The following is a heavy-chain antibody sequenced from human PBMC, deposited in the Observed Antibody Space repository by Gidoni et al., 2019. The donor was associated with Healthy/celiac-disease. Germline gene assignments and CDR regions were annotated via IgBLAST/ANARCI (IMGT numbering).Heavy chain of an antibody. CDR1: GFTLISYG. J-gene: IGHJ4*02. CDR2: IWYDGSNK. V-gene: IGHV3-33*01. CDR3: AIVDFYKGFDY. Sequence: QVQLVESGEGVVQPGRSLRLSCAASGFTLISYGMPWVLQAPGKVLEWVAVIWYDGSNKYYADSVKGRFTISRDNSKNTLYLQMNSLRAEDTAVYYCAIVDFYKGFDYWGQGTLVTVSS. D-gene: IGHD3-3*01.